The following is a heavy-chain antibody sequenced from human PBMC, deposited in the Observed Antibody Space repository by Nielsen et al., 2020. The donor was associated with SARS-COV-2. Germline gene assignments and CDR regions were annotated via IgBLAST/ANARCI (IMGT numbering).Heavy chain of an antibody. J-gene: IGHJ4*02. CDR3: ATHSLSIAAAGTGLGLDDY. Sequence: SETLSLTCTVSGGSISSSSYYWGWIRQPPGKGLEWIGSIYYSGSTYYNPSLKSRVTISVDTSKNQFSLKLSSVTAADTAVYYCATHSLSIAAAGTGLGLDDYWGQGTLVTVSS. CDR1: GGSISSSSYY. V-gene: IGHV4-39*01. CDR2: IYYSGST. D-gene: IGHD6-13*01.